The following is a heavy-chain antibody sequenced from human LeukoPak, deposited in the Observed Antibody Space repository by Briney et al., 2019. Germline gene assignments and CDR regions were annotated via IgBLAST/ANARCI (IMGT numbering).Heavy chain of an antibody. CDR2: ISGSGGST. CDR1: GFTFSSYA. V-gene: IGHV3-23*01. CDR3: AKGYGDRTGYFDY. J-gene: IGHJ4*02. D-gene: IGHD4-17*01. Sequence: TGGSLRLSCAASGFTFSSYAMSWVRQAPGKGLEWVSAISGSGGSTYYADSVKGRFTISRDNSKNTLYLQMNSLRAEDTAVYYCAKGYGDRTGYFDYWGQGTLVTVSS.